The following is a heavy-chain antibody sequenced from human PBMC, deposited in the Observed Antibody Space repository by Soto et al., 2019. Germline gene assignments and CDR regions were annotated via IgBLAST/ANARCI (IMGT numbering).Heavy chain of an antibody. Sequence: EVQLLESGGGLLQPGGSLRLSCAASGFTFTSYTMSWVRQAPGKGLEWVSSISSSGGGTYYANSVRGRFIISRDNSKNTLYLQMDSLRADDTAVYYCAKEGTTVTTQVDYWGQGTLVTVSS. CDR1: GFTFTSYT. D-gene: IGHD4-17*01. V-gene: IGHV3-23*01. CDR2: ISSSGGGT. J-gene: IGHJ4*02. CDR3: AKEGTTVTTQVDY.